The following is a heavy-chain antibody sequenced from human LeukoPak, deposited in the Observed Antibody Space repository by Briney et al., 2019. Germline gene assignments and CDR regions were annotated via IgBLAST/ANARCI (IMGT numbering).Heavy chain of an antibody. D-gene: IGHD3-22*01. CDR2: VHYTGKT. V-gene: IGHV4-59*01. Sequence: SETLSLTCTVSGDSISSSYWSWIRQPPGKRLEWVGYVHYTGKTNYNPSLNNRATISVDMSKNQFSLTLTSVTVADTAMYYCARGYYDRSGSSNPFDSWGQGTLVTVSA. CDR3: ARGYYDRSGSSNPFDS. J-gene: IGHJ4*02. CDR1: GDSISSSY.